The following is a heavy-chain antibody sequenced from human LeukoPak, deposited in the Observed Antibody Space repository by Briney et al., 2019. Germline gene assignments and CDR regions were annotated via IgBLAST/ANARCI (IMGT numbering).Heavy chain of an antibody. CDR3: AGDGSGSPYTPYYFDY. CDR2: ITFTGGST. V-gene: IGHV3-23*01. J-gene: IGHJ4*02. D-gene: IGHD3-10*01. Sequence: PGGSLRLSCAASGFAFSSYAMNWVRQAPGKGLQWVSSITFTGGSTYYADSVKGRFTISRDNSKNTLYLHMNSLRVEDTAVYYCAGDGSGSPYTPYYFDYWGQGIRVTVSS. CDR1: GFAFSSYA.